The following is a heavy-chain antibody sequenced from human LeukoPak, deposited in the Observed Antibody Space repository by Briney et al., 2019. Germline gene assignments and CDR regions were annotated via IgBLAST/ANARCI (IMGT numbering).Heavy chain of an antibody. CDR3: ARANYYSGMDV. Sequence: ASVKVSCKAAGYTFTSSFISWVRQAPGQGLEWMGWISAYNGNTNYAQKFLGRVTMTTDTATSTAYMELWSLRSDDTAVFYCARANYYSGMDVWGQGTPVTVSS. V-gene: IGHV1-18*01. CDR1: GYTFTSSF. J-gene: IGHJ6*02. CDR2: ISAYNGNT.